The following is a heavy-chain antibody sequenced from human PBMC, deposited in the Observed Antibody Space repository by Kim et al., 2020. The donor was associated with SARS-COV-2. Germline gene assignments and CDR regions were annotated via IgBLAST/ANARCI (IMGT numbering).Heavy chain of an antibody. CDR2: IYYSGST. V-gene: IGHV4-61*01. CDR3: ARVPGYGPTSGAFDI. Sequence: SETLSLTCTVSGGSVSSGSYYWSWIRQPPGKGLEWIGYIYYSGSTNYNPSLKSRVTISVDTSKNQFSLKLSSVTAADTAVYYCARVPGYGPTSGAFDIWGQGTMVTVSS. J-gene: IGHJ3*02. CDR1: GGSVSSGSYY. D-gene: IGHD5-18*01.